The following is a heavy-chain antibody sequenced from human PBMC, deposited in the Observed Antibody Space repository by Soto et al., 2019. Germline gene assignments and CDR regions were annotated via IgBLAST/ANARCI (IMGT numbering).Heavy chain of an antibody. V-gene: IGHV3-53*04. Sequence: EVQLVESGGGLVQPGGSLRLSCAASGFTVSSNYMSWVRQAPGKGLEWVSVIYSGGSTYYADSVKGRFTISRHNYKNTLYLQMNSLRAEDTAVYYCARDPGNWNDDAFDIWGQGTMVTVSS. CDR1: GFTVSSNY. J-gene: IGHJ3*02. D-gene: IGHD1-20*01. CDR2: IYSGGST. CDR3: ARDPGNWNDDAFDI.